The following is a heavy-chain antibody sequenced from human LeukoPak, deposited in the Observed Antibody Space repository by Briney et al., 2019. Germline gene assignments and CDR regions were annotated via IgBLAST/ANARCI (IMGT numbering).Heavy chain of an antibody. CDR2: ISSSGSNI. CDR1: GLTLGSYE. V-gene: IGHV3-48*03. Sequence: SGGSLRLSCAAPGLTLGSYEMHWVRQAPGKGLEWVSYISSSGSNIYYADSVKGRFTISRDNAKNSLYLQMNSLRAEDTAVYYCARWVDYWGQGTLVTVSS. J-gene: IGHJ4*02. CDR3: ARWVDY.